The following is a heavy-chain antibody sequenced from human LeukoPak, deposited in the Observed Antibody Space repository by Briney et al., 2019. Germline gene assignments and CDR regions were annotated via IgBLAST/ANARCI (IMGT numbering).Heavy chain of an antibody. CDR2: IYYSGST. D-gene: IGHD6-6*01. Sequence: PSETLSLTCTVSGGSISSGGYYWSWIRQHPGKGLEWIGYIYYSGSTYYNPSLKSRVTISVDTSKNQFSLKLSSVTAADTAVYYCARDSGVGYSSSSGANYYYYGMDVWGQGTTVTVSS. V-gene: IGHV4-31*03. CDR1: GGSISSGGYY. CDR3: ARDSGVGYSSSSGANYYYYGMDV. J-gene: IGHJ6*02.